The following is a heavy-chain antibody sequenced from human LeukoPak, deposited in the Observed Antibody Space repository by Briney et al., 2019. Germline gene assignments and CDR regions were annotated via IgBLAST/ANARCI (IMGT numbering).Heavy chain of an antibody. Sequence: GASVKVSCKASGYTFTSYGISWVRQAPGQGLEWMDWTTPSNGNTNYAQKLQGRVTMTTDTSTSTAYMELRSLRSDDTAVYYCARDARRIMITFGGVKVLDYWGQGTLVTVSS. D-gene: IGHD3-16*01. CDR1: GYTFTSYG. V-gene: IGHV1-18*01. CDR2: TTPSNGNT. J-gene: IGHJ4*02. CDR3: ARDARRIMITFGGVKVLDY.